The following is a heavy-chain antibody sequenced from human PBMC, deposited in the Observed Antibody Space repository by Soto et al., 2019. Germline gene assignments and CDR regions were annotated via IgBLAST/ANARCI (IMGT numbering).Heavy chain of an antibody. CDR2: ISSTTNYI. CDR3: ARESEDLTPNFDY. J-gene: IGHJ4*02. CDR1: GFTFTRYS. Sequence: GGSLRLSCAASGFTFTRYSMNWVRQAPGKGLEWVSSISSTTNYIYYGDSMKGRFTISRDNAKNSLYLEMNSLRAEDTAVCYCARESEDLTPNFDYWGQGTLVTVSS. V-gene: IGHV3-21*06.